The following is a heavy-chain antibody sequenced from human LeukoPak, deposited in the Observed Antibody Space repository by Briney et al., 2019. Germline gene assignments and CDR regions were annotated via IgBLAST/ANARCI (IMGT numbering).Heavy chain of an antibody. V-gene: IGHV4-59*01. CDR1: GGSISGSY. J-gene: IGHJ4*02. CDR3: ARYDSSTAGFDF. D-gene: IGHD3-9*01. CDR2: IYYSGAT. Sequence: PSETLSLTCTVSGGSISGSYWSWIRQPPGKGLEWIGHIYYSGATYYSPSLKSRVTMSVDTSHNQFSLRLNSVTTTDAAVYFCARYDSSTAGFDFWGQGTLVTVSS.